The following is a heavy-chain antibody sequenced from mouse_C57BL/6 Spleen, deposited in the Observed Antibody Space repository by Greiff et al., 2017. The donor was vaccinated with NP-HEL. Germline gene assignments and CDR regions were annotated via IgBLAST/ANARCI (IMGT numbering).Heavy chain of an antibody. D-gene: IGHD4-1*01. CDR3: AREWDAFDY. J-gene: IGHJ2*01. V-gene: IGHV5-4*01. Sequence: EVKLVESGGGLVKPGGSLKLSCAASGFTFSSYAMSWVRQTPEKRLEWVATISDGGSYTYYPDNVKGRFTISRDNAKNNLYLQMSHLKSEDTAMYYCAREWDAFDYWGQGTTLTVSS. CDR1: GFTFSSYA. CDR2: ISDGGSYT.